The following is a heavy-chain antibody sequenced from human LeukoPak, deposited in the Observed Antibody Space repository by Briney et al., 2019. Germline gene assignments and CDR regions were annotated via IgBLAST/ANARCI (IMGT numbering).Heavy chain of an antibody. CDR3: ARKIRRYCSSTSCQNWFDP. D-gene: IGHD2-2*01. V-gene: IGHV1-2*06. J-gene: IGHJ5*02. CDR1: GYTFTGYY. Sequence: GASVNVSFTASGYTFTGYYMHWVRQAPGQGLEWMGRINPNSGGTNYAQKFQGRVTMTRDTSISTAYMELSRLRSDDTAVYYCARKIRRYCSSTSCQNWFDPWGQGTLVTVSS. CDR2: INPNSGGT.